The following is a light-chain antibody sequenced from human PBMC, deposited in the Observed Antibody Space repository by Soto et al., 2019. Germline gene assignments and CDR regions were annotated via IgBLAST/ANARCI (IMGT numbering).Light chain of an antibody. CDR2: KAS. Sequence: DIQMTQSPSTLSGSVGDRVTITCRASQTISSWLAWHQQKPGKAPKLLIYKASTLKSGVPSRFSGSGSGTEFTLTISSLQPDDFATYYCQHYNNYSEAFGQGTKVELK. CDR3: QHYNNYSEA. CDR1: QTISSW. V-gene: IGKV1-5*03. J-gene: IGKJ1*01.